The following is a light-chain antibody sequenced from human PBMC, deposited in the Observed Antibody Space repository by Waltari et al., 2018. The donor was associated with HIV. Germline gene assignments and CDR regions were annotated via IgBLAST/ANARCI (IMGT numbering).Light chain of an antibody. J-gene: IGLJ3*02. CDR1: SPTIGSTY. Sequence: QSVLTQPPSASGTPGRRATLPCSAHSPTIGSTYVSWSKRLPGTAPKLLIHRNNQRPSGVPARFSGSKSGTSASLAISGLRSEDEADYYCAAWDDSLSGHWVFGGGTKLTVL. CDR3: AAWDDSLSGHWV. CDR2: RNN. V-gene: IGLV1-47*01.